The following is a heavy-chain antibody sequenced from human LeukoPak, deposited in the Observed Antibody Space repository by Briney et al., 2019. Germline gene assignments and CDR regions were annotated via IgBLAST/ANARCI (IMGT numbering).Heavy chain of an antibody. V-gene: IGHV4-59*01. Sequence: KPSETLSLTCTVSGGSISSYYWSWIRQPPGKGLEWIGYIYYSGSTNYNPSLKSRVTISVDTSKNQFSLRLSSVTAADTAVYYCARASVEMATILFDYWGQGTLVTVSS. D-gene: IGHD5-24*01. CDR1: GGSISSYY. CDR2: IYYSGST. CDR3: ARASVEMATILFDY. J-gene: IGHJ4*02.